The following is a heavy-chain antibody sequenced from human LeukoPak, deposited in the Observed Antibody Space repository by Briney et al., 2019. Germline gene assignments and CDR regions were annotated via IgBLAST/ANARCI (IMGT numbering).Heavy chain of an antibody. J-gene: IGHJ4*02. CDR3: ARTPAGIGDY. Sequence: PGGSLRLSCVASGYTFSTDNMSGVRQAPGKGLEWVSFISSDSRIIYYADSVKGRFTFSRENAKNSLYMQMNRLRDADTAVFSFARTPAGIGDYWGQGTLVTVSS. D-gene: IGHD1-26*01. CDR2: ISSDSRII. V-gene: IGHV3-48*02. CDR1: GYTFSTDN.